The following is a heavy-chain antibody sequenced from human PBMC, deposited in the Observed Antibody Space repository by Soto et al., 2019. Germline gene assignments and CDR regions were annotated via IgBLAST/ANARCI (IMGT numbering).Heavy chain of an antibody. CDR1: GFTFSSYG. Sequence: QVQLVESGGGVVQPGSSLRLSCAASGFTFSSYGMHWVRQAPGKGLEWVAVISYDGSNKYYADSVKGRFTISRDNSKNTLYLQMNSLRAEEKAVYYCAKGSSGWHVDVDYWGQGNLVTVSS. D-gene: IGHD6-19*01. CDR3: AKGSSGWHVDVDY. J-gene: IGHJ4*02. V-gene: IGHV3-30*18. CDR2: ISYDGSNK.